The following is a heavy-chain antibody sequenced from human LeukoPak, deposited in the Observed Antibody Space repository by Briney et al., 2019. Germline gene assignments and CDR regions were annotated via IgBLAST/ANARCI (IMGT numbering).Heavy chain of an antibody. D-gene: IGHD5-18*01. CDR1: GGSISGYY. CDR3: ARLEDTAMKFEY. Sequence: SETLSLTCSVSGGSISGYYWSWIRQPPGKGLEYIGYIYYSGSTNYNPSLRSRVTISLDTSKNQFSLKLNSVTAADTAIYYCARLEDTAMKFEYWGQGTLVTVSS. V-gene: IGHV4-59*01. J-gene: IGHJ4*02. CDR2: IYYSGST.